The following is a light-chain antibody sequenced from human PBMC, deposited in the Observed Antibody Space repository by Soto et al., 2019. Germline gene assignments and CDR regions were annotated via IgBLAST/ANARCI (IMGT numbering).Light chain of an antibody. CDR3: QQYYTTPRWT. CDR2: WAS. CDR1: QSVLYSSNNKNY. J-gene: IGKJ1*01. Sequence: DIVMTQSPDSLAVSLGERATINCRSSQSVLYSSNNKNYLAWYQQKPGQPPKLLIYWASTRESGVPDRFSGGGSGTDFTLTIISLQAEDVAVYYCQQYYTTPRWTFGQGTKVEIK. V-gene: IGKV4-1*01.